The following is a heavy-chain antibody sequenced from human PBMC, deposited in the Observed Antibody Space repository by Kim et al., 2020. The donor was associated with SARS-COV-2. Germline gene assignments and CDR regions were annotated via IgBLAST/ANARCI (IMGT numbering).Heavy chain of an antibody. D-gene: IGHD3-10*01. CDR1: GYSISSGYY. Sequence: SETLSLTCTVSGYSISSGYYWGWIRQPPGKGLEWIGSIYHSGSTYYNPSLKSRVTISVDTSKNQFSLKLSSVTAADTAVYYCAREGVYGSGPGVWGQGTT. V-gene: IGHV4-38-2*02. CDR2: IYHSGST. CDR3: AREGVYGSGPGV. J-gene: IGHJ6*02.